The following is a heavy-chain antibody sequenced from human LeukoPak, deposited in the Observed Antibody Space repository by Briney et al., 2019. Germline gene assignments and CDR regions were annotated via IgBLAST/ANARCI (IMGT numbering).Heavy chain of an antibody. CDR2: INAGNADT. CDR3: ARELWNGEFDY. V-gene: IGHV1-3*01. J-gene: IGHJ4*02. CDR1: GYTFSSYG. D-gene: IGHD1-1*01. Sequence: GASVKVSCKASGYTFSSYGMHWVRQAPGQRLEWMGMINAGNADTNYPQKFQGRVTITRDTSASTAYMGLSSLGSEDKAVYYCARELWNGEFDYWGQGTLVTVSS.